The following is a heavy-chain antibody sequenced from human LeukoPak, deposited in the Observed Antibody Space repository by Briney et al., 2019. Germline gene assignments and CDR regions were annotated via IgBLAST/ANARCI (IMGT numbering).Heavy chain of an antibody. J-gene: IGHJ4*02. CDR3: AKEGRGYCSGGSCYSSFSLDY. D-gene: IGHD2-15*01. CDR1: AFTLDNNA. CDR2: IRGESASI. V-gene: IGHV3-9*01. Sequence: PGPSLSPSWAPSAFTLDNNAMGSVRQPPRNCMGWGAGIRGESASIGYADSVKVRFTISRDNAKNSLYLQMNSLRAEDTALYYCAKEGRGYCSGGSCYSSFSLDYWGQGTLVTVSS.